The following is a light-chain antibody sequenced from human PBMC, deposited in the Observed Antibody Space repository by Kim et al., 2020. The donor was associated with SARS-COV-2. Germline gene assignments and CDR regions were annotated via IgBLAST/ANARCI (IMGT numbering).Light chain of an antibody. J-gene: IGKJ5*01. Sequence: EIVLTQSPGTLSLFPGERATLSCRISQSISNGYLAWYQHKPGQCPRLLMHSASRGAGGTPDRFSGSGSGTDFILTISRLEPEDFAVYYCQQYDSSPTVTFGQGTRLEIK. CDR2: SAS. V-gene: IGKV3-20*01. CDR1: QSISNGY. CDR3: QQYDSSPTVT.